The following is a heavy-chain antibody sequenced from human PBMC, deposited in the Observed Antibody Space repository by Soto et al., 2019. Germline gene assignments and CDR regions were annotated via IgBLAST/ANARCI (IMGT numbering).Heavy chain of an antibody. CDR3: GRVVEGATRHTDLDS. CDR1: GVSIHNSHSF. V-gene: IGHV4-39*01. CDR2: VYYSGGA. D-gene: IGHD2-21*01. J-gene: IGHJ5*01. Sequence: SETLCLTCTVSGVSIHNSHSFWGWIRQPPGKGLEFIGTVYYSGGAHYNSSLKSRVTISVDTANNQVSLRMRSLTAADTAVYYCGRVVEGATRHTDLDSWGQGTLVTVSS.